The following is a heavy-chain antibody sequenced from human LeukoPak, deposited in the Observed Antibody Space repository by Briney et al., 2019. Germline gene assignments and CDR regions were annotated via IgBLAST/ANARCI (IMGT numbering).Heavy chain of an antibody. Sequence: GGSLRLSCAASGFTFSSYAMSWVRQAPGKGLEWVSVISGSGVSTYYADSVKGRFTISRDNSKNTLYLQMNSLRAEDTAIYYCAKADYYYGSESYVGWFDPWGQGTLVTVSS. CDR1: GFTFSSYA. CDR3: AKADYYYGSESYVGWFDP. CDR2: ISGSGVST. J-gene: IGHJ5*02. V-gene: IGHV3-23*01. D-gene: IGHD3-10*01.